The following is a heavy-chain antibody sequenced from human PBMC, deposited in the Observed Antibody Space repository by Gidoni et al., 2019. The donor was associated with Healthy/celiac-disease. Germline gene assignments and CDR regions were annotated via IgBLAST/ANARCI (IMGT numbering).Heavy chain of an antibody. CDR1: GGTFSSYA. V-gene: IGHV1-69*06. D-gene: IGHD2-15*01. CDR2: IVPTFGTA. CDR3: ARGDADIVVVVAATPLRVPRYYYGMDV. J-gene: IGHJ6*02. Sequence: QVQLVQSGAAVKKPGSSVKVSCKASGGTFSSYAISWVRQAPGQGLEWMGGIVPTFGTANYAQKFKGRVTITADKSTSTAYMELSSLRSEDTAVYYCARGDADIVVVVAATPLRVPRYYYGMDVWGQGTTVTVSS.